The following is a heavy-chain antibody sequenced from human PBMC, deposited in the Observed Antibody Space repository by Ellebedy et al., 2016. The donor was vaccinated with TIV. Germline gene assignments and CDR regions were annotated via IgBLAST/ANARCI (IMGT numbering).Heavy chain of an antibody. D-gene: IGHD5-18*01. Sequence: PGGSLRLSCAGSGFPFGDYAMSWVRQAPGKGLEWVGFIRDKSYGGTTEYAASVKGRFTISRDDSKSIAYLQMNSLKTEDTAVYYCSRVGPKLAQWIQLLDYWGQGTLVTVSS. CDR3: SRVGPKLAQWIQLLDY. CDR1: GFPFGDYA. J-gene: IGHJ4*02. V-gene: IGHV3-49*04. CDR2: IRDKSYGGTT.